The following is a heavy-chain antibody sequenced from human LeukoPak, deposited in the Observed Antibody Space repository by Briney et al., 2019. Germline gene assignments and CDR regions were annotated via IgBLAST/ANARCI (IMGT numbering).Heavy chain of an antibody. D-gene: IGHD1-14*01. CDR2: MNPNSGNT. CDR3: ARTGGGDYYYYYYMDV. J-gene: IGHJ6*03. V-gene: IGHV1-8*03. CDR1: GYTFTSYG. Sequence: GASVKVSCKASGYTFTSYGISWVRQAPGQGLEWMGWMNPNSGNTGYAQKFQGRVTITRNTSISTAYMELSSLRSEDTAVYYCARTGGGDYYYYYYMDVWGKGTTVTVSS.